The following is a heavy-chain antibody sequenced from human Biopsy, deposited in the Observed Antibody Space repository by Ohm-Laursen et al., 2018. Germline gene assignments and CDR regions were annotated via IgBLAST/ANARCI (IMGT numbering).Heavy chain of an antibody. D-gene: IGHD6-6*01. V-gene: IGHV1-8*01. Sequence: SVEVSCKASGYSFSTYDVNWVRQARGQGLEWMGWMIPSSGKTGYAQRFQGRVTLTMNASISTTYMELSGLRSEDTAVYFCARGYSRRVSIFEASIYWFDTWGQGTLVTVSS. CDR3: ARGYSRRVSIFEASIYWFDT. J-gene: IGHJ5*02. CDR1: GYSFSTYD. CDR2: MIPSSGKT.